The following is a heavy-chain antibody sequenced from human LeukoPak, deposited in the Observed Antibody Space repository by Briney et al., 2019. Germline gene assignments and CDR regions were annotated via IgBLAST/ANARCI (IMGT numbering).Heavy chain of an antibody. CDR2: IYYSGST. CDR1: GGSISSGGYY. CDR3: ARCPNSGLGVSYFDY. J-gene: IGHJ4*02. V-gene: IGHV4-31*03. D-gene: IGHD6-25*01. Sequence: SQTLSLTCTVSGGSISSGGYYWRWIRQHPGKGLEWIGYIYYSGSTYYNPSLKSRVTISVDTSKNQFSLKLSSVTAADTAVYHCARCPNSGLGVSYFDYWGQGTLVTVSS.